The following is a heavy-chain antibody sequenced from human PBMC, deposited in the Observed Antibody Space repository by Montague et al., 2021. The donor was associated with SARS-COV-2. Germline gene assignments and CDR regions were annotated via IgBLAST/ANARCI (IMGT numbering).Heavy chain of an antibody. CDR2: IYYSGST. CDR3: ARGGSYSSGWYGVDYYYGMDV. Sequence: TPSLTCTVSGGSISSGDYYWSWIRQHPGKGLEWIGYIYYSGSTXYNPSLKSRVTISVDTSKNQFSLKLSSVTAADTAVYYCARGGSYSSGWYGVDYYYGMDVWGQGTTVTVSS. D-gene: IGHD6-19*01. J-gene: IGHJ6*02. CDR1: GGSISSGDYY. V-gene: IGHV4-31*03.